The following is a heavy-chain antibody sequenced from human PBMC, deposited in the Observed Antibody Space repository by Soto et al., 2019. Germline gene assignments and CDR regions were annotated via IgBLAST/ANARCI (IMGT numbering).Heavy chain of an antibody. Sequence: EVQLVESGGGLVQPGGSLRLSCVASGFTFSSSWMHWVRQVPGKGQVWVSLINGDGSKTGYADSVKGRFTVSRDNARDTLYLHMHSLRAEDTAVYYCVRADGDWCQGALVTVSS. CDR3: VRADGD. J-gene: IGHJ4*02. CDR2: INGDGSKT. CDR1: GFTFSSSW. D-gene: IGHD3-16*01. V-gene: IGHV3-74*01.